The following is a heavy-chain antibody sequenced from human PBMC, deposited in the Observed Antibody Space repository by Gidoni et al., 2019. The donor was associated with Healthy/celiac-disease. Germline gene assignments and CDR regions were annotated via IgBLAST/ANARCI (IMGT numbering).Heavy chain of an antibody. CDR3: YVAAAGTRFDY. J-gene: IGHJ4*02. Sequence: QVQLVESGGGVVQPGRSLRLSCAASGFTFSSYAMHWVRQAPGKGLGGVAVISYDGSNKYYADSVKGRFTISRDNSKNTLYLQMNSLRAEDTAVYYCYVAAAGTRFDYWGQGTLVTVSS. CDR2: ISYDGSNK. D-gene: IGHD6-13*01. CDR1: GFTFSSYA. V-gene: IGHV3-30*04.